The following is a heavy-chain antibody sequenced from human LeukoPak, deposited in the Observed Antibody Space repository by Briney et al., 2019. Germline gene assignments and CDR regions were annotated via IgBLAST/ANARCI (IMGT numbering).Heavy chain of an antibody. J-gene: IGHJ4*02. CDR3: ARLNDYVWGSYRHWPHFDY. CDR1: GGTFSSYS. Sequence: SVKVSCKTSGGTFSSYSFSWVRQAPGQGLEWVGGIIGMFGTTNYAQMFQGRVTITTEEFTSSAYMELSSLRSDDTAVYYCARLNDYVWGSYRHWPHFDYWGQGTLVTVSS. V-gene: IGHV1-69*05. D-gene: IGHD3-16*02. CDR2: IIGMFGTT.